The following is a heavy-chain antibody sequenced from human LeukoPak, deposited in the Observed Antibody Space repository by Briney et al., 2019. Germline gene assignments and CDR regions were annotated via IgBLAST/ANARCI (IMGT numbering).Heavy chain of an antibody. CDR2: IIPIFGTA. CDR3: ARDQVYVFWSGYYV. Sequence: SVKVSCKASGGTFSSYAISWVRQAPGQGLEWMGGIIPIFGTANYAQKFQGRVTITTDESTSTAYMELSSLRSEDTAVYYCARDQVYVFWSGYYVWGQGPLVTVSS. CDR1: GGTFSSYA. V-gene: IGHV1-69*05. J-gene: IGHJ4*02. D-gene: IGHD3-3*01.